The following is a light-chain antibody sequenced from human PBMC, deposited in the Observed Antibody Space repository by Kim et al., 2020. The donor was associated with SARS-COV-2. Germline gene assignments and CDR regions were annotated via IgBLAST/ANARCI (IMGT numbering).Light chain of an antibody. J-gene: IGKJ4*01. CDR2: GAS. CDR1: HRASAN. Sequence: SPGGDATPSRRGRHRASANSEWYQQKPGEAPRRLIYGASTTASGIPARCSVSGSGTDFTLTNSSLQSEDSAVFFCQEYKNWATLSFGGGTKVDI. CDR3: QEYKNWATLS. V-gene: IGKV3D-15*01.